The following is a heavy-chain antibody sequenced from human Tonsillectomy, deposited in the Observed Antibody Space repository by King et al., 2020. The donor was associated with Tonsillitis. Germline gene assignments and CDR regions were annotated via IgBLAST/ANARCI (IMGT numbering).Heavy chain of an antibody. CDR2: TSFDGTNK. CDR1: GFTFNSSA. J-gene: IGHJ4*02. CDR3: AKGHNDFWSSYYSAYYFEY. D-gene: IGHD3-3*01. Sequence: QVQLVESGGGVVQPGRSLRVSCAASGFTFNSSAMHWVSQLPGKGLEWVAVTSFDGTNKYYVDSVKGRFIVSRDNSNNTLYLQMNSLRAEDTAVYYCAKGHNDFWSSYYSAYYFEYWGQGTLVTVSS. V-gene: IGHV3-30*18.